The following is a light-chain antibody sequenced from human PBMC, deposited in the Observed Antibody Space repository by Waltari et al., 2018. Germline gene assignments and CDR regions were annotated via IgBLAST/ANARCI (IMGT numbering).Light chain of an antibody. Sequence: DVQMTQSPSTLSASVGDRVTITCRASQSVSSWLAWYQQKPGKDPKLLIYSASRLESGVPSRFSGRGSGTEFTLTISSLQPDDFATYYCQQYNYNSRTFGQGTKVDIK. CDR2: SAS. CDR3: QQYNYNSRT. V-gene: IGKV1-5*03. J-gene: IGKJ1*01. CDR1: QSVSSW.